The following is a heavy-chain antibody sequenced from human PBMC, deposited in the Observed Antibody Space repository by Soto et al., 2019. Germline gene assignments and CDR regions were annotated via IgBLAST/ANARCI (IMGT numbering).Heavy chain of an antibody. Sequence: EVQLVQSGAEVKKPGESLRISCKASGYSFTSSWISWVRQMPGKGLEWMGRIDCSDSYTNYSPSFQGHVTISTDKSISTAYLQWSSLKASDTAVYYCARHAYSSGWGDYWGQGALVTVSS. CDR1: GYSFTSSW. CDR3: ARHAYSSGWGDY. CDR2: IDCSDSYT. J-gene: IGHJ4*02. V-gene: IGHV5-10-1*03. D-gene: IGHD6-19*01.